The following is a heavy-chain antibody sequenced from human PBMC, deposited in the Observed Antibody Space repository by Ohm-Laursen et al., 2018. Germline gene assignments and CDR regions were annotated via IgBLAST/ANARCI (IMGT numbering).Heavy chain of an antibody. D-gene: IGHD2-2*01. J-gene: IGHJ4*02. CDR1: GYTFSTYD. CDR3: ARAVRNQLVSDY. Sequence: ASVKVSCKSSGYTFSTYDIVWVRQAAGQGPEWMGGMNPNSGNTGYSGDTGYQHKFRGRITMTRDTSISTAYMELSGLTSEDTATYYCARAVRNQLVSDYWGQGTLVTVSS. V-gene: IGHV1-8*01. CDR2: MNPNSGNTGYSGDT.